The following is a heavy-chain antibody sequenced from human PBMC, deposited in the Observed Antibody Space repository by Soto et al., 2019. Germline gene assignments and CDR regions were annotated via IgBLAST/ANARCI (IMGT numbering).Heavy chain of an antibody. CDR1: GFTFSGSA. CDR3: TRLREGSYCSSTSCYYS. J-gene: IGHJ5*02. CDR2: IRSKANSYAT. D-gene: IGHD2-2*01. Sequence: GGSLRLSCAASGFTFSGSAMHWVRQASGKGLEWVGRIRSKANSYATAYAASVKGRFTISRDDSKNTAYLQMNSLKTEDTAVYYCTRLREGSYCSSTSCYYSWGQGTLVTVSS. V-gene: IGHV3-73*01.